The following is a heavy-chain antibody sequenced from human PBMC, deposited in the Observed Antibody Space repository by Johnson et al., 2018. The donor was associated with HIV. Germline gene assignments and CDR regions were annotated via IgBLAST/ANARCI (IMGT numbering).Heavy chain of an antibody. CDR3: ARSWELGKTAFDI. Sequence: QVQLVESGGGVVQPGRSLRLSCAASGFTFSSYAMHWVRQAPGKGLEWVSVISDGGGNTYYADSVKGRFTISRDNSKNTLYLQMNSLRAEDTAVYYCARSWELGKTAFDIWGQGTMVTVSS. J-gene: IGHJ3*02. CDR1: GFTFSSYA. CDR2: ISDGGGNT. V-gene: IGHV3-30*04. D-gene: IGHD3-10*01.